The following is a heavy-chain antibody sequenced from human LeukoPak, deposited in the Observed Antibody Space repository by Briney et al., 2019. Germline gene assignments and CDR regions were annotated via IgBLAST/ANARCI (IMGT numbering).Heavy chain of an antibody. Sequence: ASVKVSCKASGGTFSSYAISWVRQAPGQELEWMGGIIPIFGTANYAQKFQGRVTITADESTSTAYMELSSLRSEDTAVYYCARDGENYCSSTSCGWFDLRGQGTLVTVSS. CDR3: ARDGENYCSSTSCGWFDL. CDR2: IIPIFGTA. J-gene: IGHJ5*02. CDR1: GGTFSSYA. D-gene: IGHD2-2*01. V-gene: IGHV1-69*01.